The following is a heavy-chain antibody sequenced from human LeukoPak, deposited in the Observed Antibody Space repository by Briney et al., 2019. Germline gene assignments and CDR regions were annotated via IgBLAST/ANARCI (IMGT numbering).Heavy chain of an antibody. V-gene: IGHV1-2*02. Sequence: GASVKVSCKASGYTFTSYGISWVRQAPGQGLEWMGWINPNSGGTNYAQKFQGRVTMTRDTSISTAYMELSRLRSDDTAVYYCARAPRSSGWYNYWGQGTLVTVSS. CDR2: INPNSGGT. J-gene: IGHJ4*02. CDR1: GYTFTSYG. CDR3: ARAPRSSGWYNY. D-gene: IGHD6-19*01.